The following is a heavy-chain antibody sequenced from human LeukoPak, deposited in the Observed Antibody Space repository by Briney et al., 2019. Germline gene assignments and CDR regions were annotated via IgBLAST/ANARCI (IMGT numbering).Heavy chain of an antibody. Sequence: PGGSLRLSCAASGFTFSSFSMSWVRQAPGKGLEWVSSISSSSSYIHYADSVKGRFTISRDNAKNSLYLQMNSLRAEDTAVYYCARAGCSSSCPLRNNWFDPWGQGTLVTVSS. CDR2: ISSSSSYI. D-gene: IGHD6-13*01. CDR1: GFTFSSFS. V-gene: IGHV3-21*01. J-gene: IGHJ5*02. CDR3: ARAGCSSSCPLRNNWFDP.